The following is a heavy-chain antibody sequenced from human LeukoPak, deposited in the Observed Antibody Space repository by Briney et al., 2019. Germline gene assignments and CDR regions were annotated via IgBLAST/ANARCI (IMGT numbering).Heavy chain of an antibody. CDR2: ISYDGSNK. V-gene: IGHV3-30-3*01. CDR1: GFTFSSYA. J-gene: IGHJ3*02. D-gene: IGHD6-19*01. Sequence: GGSLRLSCAASGFTFSSYAMHWVRQAPGKGLEWVAVISYDGSNKYYADSVKGRFTIFRDNSQNTLYVQMNSLRAEDTAVYYCAKDQRYSSAWYSRDGFDMWGQGTMVTVSS. CDR3: AKDQRYSSAWYSRDGFDM.